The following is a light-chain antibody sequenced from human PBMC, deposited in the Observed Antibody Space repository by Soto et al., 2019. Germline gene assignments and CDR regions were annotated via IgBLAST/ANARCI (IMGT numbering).Light chain of an antibody. Sequence: QTVVTQEPSFSVSPGKTVTLTCGLSSGSVSSAYYPSWHQQTPGQPPRTLIYNTNTRSSGVPDRFSGYIVGNKAALTITGAQADDESDYYCVLYMGSGVWVFGGGTKVTVL. CDR2: NTN. CDR3: VLYMGSGVWV. CDR1: SGSVSSAYY. V-gene: IGLV8-61*01. J-gene: IGLJ3*02.